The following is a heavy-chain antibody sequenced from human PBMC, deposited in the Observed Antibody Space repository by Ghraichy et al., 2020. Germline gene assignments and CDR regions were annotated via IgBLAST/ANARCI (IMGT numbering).Heavy chain of an antibody. CDR3: ATSTGLHGDYDQDY. V-gene: IGHV3-21*01. D-gene: IGHD4-17*01. CDR2: ISSSSSYI. Sequence: GGSLRLSCAASGFTFSSYSMNWVRQAPGKGLEWVSSISSSSSYIYYADSMKGRFTISRDNAKNSLYLQMNSLRAEDTAVYYCATSTGLHGDYDQDYWGQGTLVTVSS. CDR1: GFTFSSYS. J-gene: IGHJ4*02.